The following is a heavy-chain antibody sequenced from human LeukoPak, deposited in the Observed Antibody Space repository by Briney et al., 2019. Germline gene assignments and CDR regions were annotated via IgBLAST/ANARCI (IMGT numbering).Heavy chain of an antibody. CDR3: ARQEGIVGAKRYFDY. V-gene: IGHV4-39*01. J-gene: IGHJ4*02. D-gene: IGHD1-26*01. CDR2: IYYSGST. Sequence: PSETLSLTCTVSGGSTSSSSYYWGWIRQPPGKGLEWIGSIYYSGSTYYNPSLKSRVTISVDTSKNQFSLKLSSVTAADTAVYYCARQEGIVGAKRYFDYWGQGTLVTVSS. CDR1: GGSTSSSSYY.